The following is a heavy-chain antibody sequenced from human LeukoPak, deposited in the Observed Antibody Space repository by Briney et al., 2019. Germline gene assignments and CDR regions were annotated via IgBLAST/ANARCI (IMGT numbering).Heavy chain of an antibody. Sequence: ASVKVSCKASGGTFSSYAISWVRQATGQGLEWMGRIISILGIANYAQKFQGRVTITADKSTSTAYMELSSLRSEDTAVYYCARTHDYGDAYYFDYWGQGTLVTVS. V-gene: IGHV1-69*04. CDR3: ARTHDYGDAYYFDY. CDR1: GGTFSSYA. J-gene: IGHJ4*02. CDR2: IISILGIA. D-gene: IGHD4-17*01.